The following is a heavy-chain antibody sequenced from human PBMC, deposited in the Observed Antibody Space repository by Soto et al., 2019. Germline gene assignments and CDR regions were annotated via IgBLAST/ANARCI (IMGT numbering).Heavy chain of an antibody. Sequence: ASVKVSCKASGYTFTNYGISWVRQAPGQGLEWMGWISAYNGNTNYAQNLQARVTMTTDTSTSTAYMELRSLRSDDTAVYYCARDEGSSLGPRFAYWGQGTLVTVYS. CDR1: GYTFTNYG. D-gene: IGHD6-6*01. V-gene: IGHV1-18*01. CDR2: ISAYNGNT. J-gene: IGHJ4*02. CDR3: ARDEGSSLGPRFAY.